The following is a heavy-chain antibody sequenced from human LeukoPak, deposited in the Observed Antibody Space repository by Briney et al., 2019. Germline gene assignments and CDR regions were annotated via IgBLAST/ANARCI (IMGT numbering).Heavy chain of an antibody. D-gene: IGHD6-25*01. CDR2: IDTDGGNT. CDR1: GFTFSGFW. J-gene: IGHJ4*02. Sequence: GGSLRLSCAASGFTFSGFWMHWVRQVPGKGLVWVSRIDTDGGNTNYADSVKGRFTISRDNAKNTLYLQMNSLRAEDTAVYCCVRSRNGSFDYWGQGTLVTVSS. V-gene: IGHV3-74*01. CDR3: VRSRNGSFDY.